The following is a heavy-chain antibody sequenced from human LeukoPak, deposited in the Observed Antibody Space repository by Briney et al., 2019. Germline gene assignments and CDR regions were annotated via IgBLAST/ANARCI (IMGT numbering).Heavy chain of an antibody. CDR3: AKDPTAGWGYGGNRHYFDY. J-gene: IGHJ4*02. D-gene: IGHD4-23*01. Sequence: GGSLRLSCAASGCTFSSYGMHWVRQAPGKGLEWVAVISYDGSNKYYADSVKGRFTISRDNSKNTLYLQMNSLRAEDTAVYYCAKDPTAGWGYGGNRHYFDYWGQGTLVTVSS. V-gene: IGHV3-30*18. CDR2: ISYDGSNK. CDR1: GCTFSSYG.